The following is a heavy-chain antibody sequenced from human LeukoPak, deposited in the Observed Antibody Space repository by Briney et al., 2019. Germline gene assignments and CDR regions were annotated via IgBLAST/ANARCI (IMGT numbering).Heavy chain of an antibody. Sequence: PGGSLRLSCTASGFAFGDYAMSWFRQAPGKGLEWVANIKEDGSEINYVDSVTGRFTISRDNAKNSLYLQMNSLRVDDTAVYYCARDRGYSTFDYWGQGTLVTVSS. V-gene: IGHV3-7*01. CDR3: ARDRGYSTFDY. J-gene: IGHJ4*02. CDR2: IKEDGSEI. D-gene: IGHD4-23*01. CDR1: GFAFGDYA.